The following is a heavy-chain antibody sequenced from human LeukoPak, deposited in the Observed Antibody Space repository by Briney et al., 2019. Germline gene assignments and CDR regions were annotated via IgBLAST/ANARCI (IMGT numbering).Heavy chain of an antibody. J-gene: IGHJ1*01. CDR2: INHSGRT. V-gene: IGHV4-34*01. CDR3: ARRWYSSSWYAYFQH. CDR1: GGSFSGYY. Sequence: SGALSLPCAVDGGSFSGYYWRWMRQPPGKGREGSGEINHSGRTNYNQALQRRVTISIDRDKNQFSLKLSSVTAADTAVYYCARRWYSSSWYAYFQHWGQGTLVTVSS. D-gene: IGHD6-13*01.